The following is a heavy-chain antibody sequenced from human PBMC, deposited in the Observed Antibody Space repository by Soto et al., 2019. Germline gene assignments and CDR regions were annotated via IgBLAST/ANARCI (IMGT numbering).Heavy chain of an antibody. V-gene: IGHV4-59*08. J-gene: IGHJ4*02. CDR3: GRRAAFGEVDY. CDR2: IYYSGSH. D-gene: IGHD3-10*01. Sequence: SETLSLICTVSGVSISSYYWSWIRQPPGKGLEWAGYIYYSGSHTYGPSLKSRVTRSVDRSKEEFSLKLSSVTAADTAVDYSGRRAAFGEVDYWGQGTLVTSPQ. CDR1: GVSISSYY.